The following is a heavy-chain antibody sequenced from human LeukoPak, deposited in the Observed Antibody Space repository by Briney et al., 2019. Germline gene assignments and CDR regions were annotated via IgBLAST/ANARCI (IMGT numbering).Heavy chain of an antibody. V-gene: IGHV4-59*12. CDR1: GGSISSYY. J-gene: IGHJ4*02. D-gene: IGHD1-26*01. CDR3: ARDPRRELLQIDY. CDR2: IYYSGST. Sequence: SETLSLTCTVSGGSISSYYWSWIRQPPGKGLEWIGYIYYSGSTNYNPSLKSRVTISVDTSKNQFSLKLSSVTAADTAVYYCARDPRRELLQIDYWGQGTLVTVSS.